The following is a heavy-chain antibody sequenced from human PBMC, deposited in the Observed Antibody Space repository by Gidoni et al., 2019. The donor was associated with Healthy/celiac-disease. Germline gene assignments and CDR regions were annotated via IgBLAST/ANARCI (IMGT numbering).Heavy chain of an antibody. CDR3: AKDKDHSGYVFDY. CDR1: GFTFDDYA. D-gene: IGHD5-12*01. V-gene: IGHV3-9*01. Sequence: EVQLVVSGGGLVQPGRSLRLSCAASGFTFDDYAMHWVRQAPGKGLEWVSGISWNSGSIGYADSVKGRFTISRDNAKNSLYLQMNSLRAEDTALYYCAKDKDHSGYVFDYWGQGTLVTVSS. CDR2: ISWNSGSI. J-gene: IGHJ4*02.